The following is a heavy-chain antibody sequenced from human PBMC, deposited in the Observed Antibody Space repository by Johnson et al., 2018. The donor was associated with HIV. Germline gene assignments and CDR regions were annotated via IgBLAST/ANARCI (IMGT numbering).Heavy chain of an antibody. CDR2: IRYDGNNK. CDR1: GFTFSTYG. CDR3: VRDHRSNSYYDYVWGSYRYFGGGGFDI. D-gene: IGHD3-16*02. V-gene: IGHV3-30*02. J-gene: IGHJ3*02. Sequence: QVQLVESGGGVVQPGGSLRLSCAASGFTFSTYGMQWVRQAAGKGLEWVAFIRYDGNNKYYADSVKGRLTISRDIAKNSLYLQVNSLRAEDMTVYYCVRDHRSNSYYDYVWGSYRYFGGGGFDIWGQGTMVTVSS.